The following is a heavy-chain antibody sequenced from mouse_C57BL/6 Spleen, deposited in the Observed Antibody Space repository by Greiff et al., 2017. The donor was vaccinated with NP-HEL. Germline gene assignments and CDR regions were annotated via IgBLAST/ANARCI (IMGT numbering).Heavy chain of an antibody. CDR1: GYTFTDYY. CDR2: INPNNGGT. J-gene: IGHJ2*01. CDR3: ARGWNYFDY. D-gene: IGHD3-3*01. V-gene: IGHV1-26*01. Sequence: EVQLQQSGPELVKPGASVKISCKASGYTFTDYYMNWVKQSPGKSLEWIGDINPNNGGTSYNQKFKGKATLTGDKSSSTAYMELRSLTSEDSAVYYCARGWNYFDYWGQGTTLTVSA.